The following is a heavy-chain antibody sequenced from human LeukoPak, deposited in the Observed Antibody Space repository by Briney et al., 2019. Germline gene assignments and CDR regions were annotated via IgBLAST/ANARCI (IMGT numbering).Heavy chain of an antibody. CDR3: ARNSGRWYYYYMDV. D-gene: IGHD6-25*01. J-gene: IGHJ6*03. CDR2: IYTSGST. CDR1: GGSISSGSYY. V-gene: IGHV4-61*02. Sequence: SETLSLTCTVSGGSISSGSYYWSWIRQPAGKGLEWIGRIYTSGSTNYNPSLKSRVTISVDTSKNQFSLKLSSVTAADTAVYYCARNSGRWYYYYMDVWGKGTTVTVSS.